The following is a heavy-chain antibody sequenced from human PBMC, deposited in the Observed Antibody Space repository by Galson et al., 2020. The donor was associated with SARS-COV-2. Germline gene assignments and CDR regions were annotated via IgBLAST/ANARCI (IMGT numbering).Heavy chain of an antibody. CDR2: TYYRSKWYN. Sequence: SETLSLTCDISGDSVSSNIFAWSWIRQSPSRGLEWLGRTYYRSKWYNDYAVSVKSRVAFSADTSKNQFSLHLDSVTPEDTAMYYCVRGHSTKRAFDIWAQGTRVTVSS. CDR3: VRGHSTKRAFDI. D-gene: IGHD6-13*01. J-gene: IGHJ3*02. V-gene: IGHV6-1*01. CDR1: GDSVSSNIFA.